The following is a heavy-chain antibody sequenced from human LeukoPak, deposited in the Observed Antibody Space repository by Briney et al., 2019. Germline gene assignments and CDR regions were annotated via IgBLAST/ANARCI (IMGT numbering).Heavy chain of an antibody. CDR1: GGTFSSYG. CDR3: ARDRTMVRGADNYGMDV. V-gene: IGHV1-18*01. J-gene: IGHJ6*02. CDR2: ISGYNGDT. D-gene: IGHD3-10*01. Sequence: ASVKVSCKASGGTFSSYGINWVRQAPGQGLEWMGWISGYNGDTKYGQKLQVRVTMTTDTSMSTAYMEVRSLRSDDTAVYYCARDRTMVRGADNYGMDVWGHGTTVTVSS.